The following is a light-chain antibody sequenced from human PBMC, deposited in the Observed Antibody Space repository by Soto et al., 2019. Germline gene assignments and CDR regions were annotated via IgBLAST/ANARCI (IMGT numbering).Light chain of an antibody. CDR1: ESVSRY. Sequence: EIVLTQSPATLSLSPGNTATLSCRASESVSRYLAWYQQKPGKAPRLLIYAASNRATGIPARFSGSGSGTDFTLTITSLEPEDFAVYYCQQRSNWPSTFGGGTKVEIK. V-gene: IGKV3-11*01. J-gene: IGKJ4*01. CDR2: AAS. CDR3: QQRSNWPST.